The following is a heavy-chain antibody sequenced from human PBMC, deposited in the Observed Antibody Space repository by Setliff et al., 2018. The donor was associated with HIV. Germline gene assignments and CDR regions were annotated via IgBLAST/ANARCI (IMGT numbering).Heavy chain of an antibody. J-gene: IGHJ4*02. CDR2: IFHSGST. Sequence: PSETLSLTCTVSGYSIGSGYYWGWIRQPPGKGLEWIAYIFHSGSTHYNPSLKSRLTISVDRSENHFSLKLSSVTAADTAVYYCARWSDDILTGYYKTFDYWGQGTLVTVSS. CDR1: GYSIGSGYY. CDR3: ARWSDDILTGYYKTFDY. V-gene: IGHV4-38-2*02. D-gene: IGHD3-9*01.